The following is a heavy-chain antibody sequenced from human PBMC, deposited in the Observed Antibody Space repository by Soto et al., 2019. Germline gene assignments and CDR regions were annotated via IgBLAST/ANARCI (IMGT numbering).Heavy chain of an antibody. J-gene: IGHJ5*02. D-gene: IGHD2-2*02. CDR3: AKRQCRSSNCHTLDT. CDR1: GGSISGYF. Sequence: SETLSLTCTVSGGSISGYFWSWIRQPPGKGLEHIGHIHYSGSTVYNPSLKSRVTILLDTSKNQFSLKLSSVTAADTAVYYCAKRQCRSSNCHTLDTWGQGALVTVSS. CDR2: IHYSGST. V-gene: IGHV4-59*01.